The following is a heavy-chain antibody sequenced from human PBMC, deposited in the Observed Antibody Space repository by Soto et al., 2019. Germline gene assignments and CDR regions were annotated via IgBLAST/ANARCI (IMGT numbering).Heavy chain of an antibody. Sequence: SETLSLTCTVSGGSISSSSYYWGWIRQPPGKGLEWIGSIYYSGSTYYNPSLKSRVTISVDTSKNQFSLKLSSVTAADTAVYYCARQEMGATDYWGQGTLVTVSS. CDR2: IYYSGST. J-gene: IGHJ4*02. D-gene: IGHD1-26*01. V-gene: IGHV4-39*01. CDR3: ARQEMGATDY. CDR1: GGSISSSSYY.